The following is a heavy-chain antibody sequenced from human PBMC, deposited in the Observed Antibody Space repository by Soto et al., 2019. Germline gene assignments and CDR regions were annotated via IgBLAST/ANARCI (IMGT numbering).Heavy chain of an antibody. V-gene: IGHV1-18*01. Sequence: QVQLVQSGAEVKKPGASVKVSCKASGYTFTSYGISSVRQAPGQGLEWVGWISAYHGNTNYAQKLKGSVTMTTDTSKSTAYMDLSSLRSDAAAVYSCARSRASRGRLTVTTFTIWGQGTLVTVSS. CDR3: ARSRASRGRLTVTTFTI. J-gene: IGHJ4*02. D-gene: IGHD4-17*01. CDR1: GYTFTSYG. CDR2: ISAYHGNT.